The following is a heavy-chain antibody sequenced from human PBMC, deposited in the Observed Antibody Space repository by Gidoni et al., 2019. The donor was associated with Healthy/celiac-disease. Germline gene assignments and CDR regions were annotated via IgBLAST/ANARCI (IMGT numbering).Heavy chain of an antibody. V-gene: IGHV1-18*01. CDR2: ISAYNCNT. D-gene: IGHD5-18*01. J-gene: IGHJ4*02. CDR3: ARQPSRYSYGPYYFDY. Sequence: QVQLVQSGAEVKKHGASVKVSCKASGYTCTRDGISWVRQAPGQGLEWMGLISAYNCNTNYAQKLQGRVTMTTDTSTSTAYMELRSLRSDDTAVYYCARQPSRYSYGPYYFDYWGQGTLVTVSS. CDR1: GYTCTRDG.